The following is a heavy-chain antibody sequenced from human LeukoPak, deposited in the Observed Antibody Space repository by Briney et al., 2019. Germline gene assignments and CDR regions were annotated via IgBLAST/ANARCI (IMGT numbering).Heavy chain of an antibody. CDR3: AKGGFSYGASNFDY. CDR2: ISGSGGST. D-gene: IGHD5-18*01. CDR1: GFTFSNYA. J-gene: IGHJ4*02. V-gene: IGHV3-23*01. Sequence: GGSLRLSCAASGFTFSNYAMSWVRQAPGKGLEWVSAISGSGGSTHYADSVKGRFTISRDNSKNTLYLQMNSLRAEDTAVYYCAKGGFSYGASNFDYWGQGTLVTVSS.